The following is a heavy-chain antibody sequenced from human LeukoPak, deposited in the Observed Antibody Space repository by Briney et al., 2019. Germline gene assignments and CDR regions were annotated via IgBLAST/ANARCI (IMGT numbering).Heavy chain of an antibody. CDR1: GFNSSTYW. J-gene: IGHJ4*02. D-gene: IGHD4-17*01. Sequence: GSLRLFCGGSGFNSSTYWMNWVRQAPGKGLGWGLSISSSSDSIYYADSVKGRFTISRDNAKNSLYLQMNSLRDEDTAVYYCARGRPTAVTTFDYWGQGTLVTVSS. CDR3: ARGRPTAVTTFDY. CDR2: ISSSSDSI. V-gene: IGHV3-21*01.